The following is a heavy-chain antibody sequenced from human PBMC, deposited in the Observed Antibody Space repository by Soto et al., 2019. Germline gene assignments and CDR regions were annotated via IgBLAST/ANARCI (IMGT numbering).Heavy chain of an antibody. V-gene: IGHV2-5*01. D-gene: IGHD6-19*01. CDR1: GFSLRTSGGG. Sequence: SGPTLVNPTQTLTLTCIFSGFSLRTSGGGVGWIRQPPGKALEWLGFIHWNDDKRYSPSLKSRLTITKDTSKNQVVLTMTNMDPVDTATYYCAKSGSSGWYGWFDPWGQGTLVTVSS. J-gene: IGHJ5*02. CDR2: IHWNDDK. CDR3: AKSGSSGWYGWFDP.